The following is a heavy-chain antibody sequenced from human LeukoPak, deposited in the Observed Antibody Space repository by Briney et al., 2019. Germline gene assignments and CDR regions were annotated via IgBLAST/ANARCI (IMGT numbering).Heavy chain of an antibody. CDR3: ARGSWASGYFVDY. Sequence: ASVKVSCKASVYTFISYDINWVRQATGQGLEWMGWMSTNSGNTGYAQKFQGRITITRDTSISTAYMELSSLRSEDTAVYYCARGSWASGYFVDYWGQGTLVTVSS. V-gene: IGHV1-8*03. J-gene: IGHJ4*02. D-gene: IGHD3-3*01. CDR2: MSTNSGNT. CDR1: VYTFISYD.